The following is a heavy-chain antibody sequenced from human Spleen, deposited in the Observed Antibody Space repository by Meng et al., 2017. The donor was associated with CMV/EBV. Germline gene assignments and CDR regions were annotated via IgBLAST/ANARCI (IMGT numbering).Heavy chain of an antibody. Sequence: GGSLRLSCATSGFTLSNHDIHWVRQAPGKGLEWVAFIRFDGSKKYFADSVKGRFTMSRDNSQNTLYLQMNSLRVEDTAVYYCARLTNYDFWSGSPGGMDVWGQGTTVTVSS. CDR1: GFTLSNHD. J-gene: IGHJ6*02. CDR2: IRFDGSKK. D-gene: IGHD3-3*01. V-gene: IGHV3-30*02. CDR3: ARLTNYDFWSGSPGGMDV.